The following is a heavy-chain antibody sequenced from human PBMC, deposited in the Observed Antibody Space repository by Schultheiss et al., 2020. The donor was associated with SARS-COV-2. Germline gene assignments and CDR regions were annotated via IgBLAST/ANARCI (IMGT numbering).Heavy chain of an antibody. Sequence: GGSLRLSCTASGFTFSDAWMTWVRQAPGKGLEWVSVFHHDDTTKYAESVKGRFTISRDNAKNSLYLQMNSLRAEDTAVYYCARDQSVPDYGSIIHHFDEWGHGTVVTVSS. D-gene: IGHD4-17*01. CDR3: ARDQSVPDYGSIIHHFDE. V-gene: IGHV3-66*01. CDR2: FHHDDTT. J-gene: IGHJ4*01. CDR1: GFTFSDAW.